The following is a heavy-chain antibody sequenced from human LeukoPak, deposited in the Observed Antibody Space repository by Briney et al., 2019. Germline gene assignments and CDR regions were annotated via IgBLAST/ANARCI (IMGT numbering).Heavy chain of an antibody. CDR3: ARGADYGGNPPDY. CDR2: IYYSGST. CDR1: GGSISSGGYY. Sequence: KTSETLSLTCTVSGGSISSGGYYWSWIRQHPGKGLEWIGYIYYSGSTYYNPSLKSRVTISVVTSKNQFSLKLSSVTAADTAVYYCARGADYGGNPPDYWGQGTLVTVSS. D-gene: IGHD4-23*01. V-gene: IGHV4-31*03. J-gene: IGHJ4*02.